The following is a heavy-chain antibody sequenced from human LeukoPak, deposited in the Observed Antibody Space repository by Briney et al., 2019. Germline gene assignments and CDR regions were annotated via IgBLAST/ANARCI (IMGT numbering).Heavy chain of an antibody. CDR2: ISYDGSHK. CDR1: GFTFSSYG. V-gene: IGHV3-30*03. D-gene: IGHD3-16*01. Sequence: PGGSLRLSCAASGFTFSSYGMHWVRQAPGKGLEWVAVISYDGSHKYYADSVKGRFTISRDNSKNTLYLQMNSLRAEDTAVYYCARVNVCPRCHFDYWGQGTLVTVSS. J-gene: IGHJ4*02. CDR3: ARVNVCPRCHFDY.